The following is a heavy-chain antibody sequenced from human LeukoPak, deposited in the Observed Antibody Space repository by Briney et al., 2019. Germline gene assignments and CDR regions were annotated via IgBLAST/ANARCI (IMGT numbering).Heavy chain of an antibody. CDR2: ISGSGGST. V-gene: IGHV3-23*01. CDR1: GFTFSSYA. J-gene: IGHJ3*02. CDR3: AKVAGVVIVNDAFDI. Sequence: GGSLRLSCAVSGFTFSSYAMSWFRQAPAKGLEWVSAISGSGGSTYYADSVKGRFTISRDNSKNTLYLQMNSLRAEDTAVYYCAKVAGVVIVNDAFDIWGQGTMVTVSS. D-gene: IGHD3-3*01.